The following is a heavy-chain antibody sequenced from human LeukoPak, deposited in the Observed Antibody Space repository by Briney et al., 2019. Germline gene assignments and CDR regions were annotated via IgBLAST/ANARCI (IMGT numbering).Heavy chain of an antibody. Sequence: PGGSLRLSCAASGFTVSSNYMSWVRQAPGKGLEWVSVIYSGGSTYYADSVKGRFTISRDNSKNTLYLQMNSLRAEDTAVYYCAKVTSSDCTNGVCYRMDYWGQGTLVTVSS. J-gene: IGHJ4*02. CDR1: GFTVSSNY. CDR3: AKVTSSDCTNGVCYRMDY. CDR2: IYSGGST. D-gene: IGHD2-8*01. V-gene: IGHV3-53*01.